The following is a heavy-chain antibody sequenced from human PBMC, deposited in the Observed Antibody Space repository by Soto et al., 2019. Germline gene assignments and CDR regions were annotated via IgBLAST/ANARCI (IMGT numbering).Heavy chain of an antibody. V-gene: IGHV1-3*01. CDR2: INAGNGNT. CDR1: GYTFTSYA. Sequence: ASVKVSCKASGYTFTSYAMHWVRQAPGQRLEWMGWINAGNGNTKYSQKFQGRVTITRDTSASTAYMELSSLRSEDTAVYYCARGGDSSGYYYYYYGMDVWGQGTTVTVSS. D-gene: IGHD3-22*01. J-gene: IGHJ6*02. CDR3: ARGGDSSGYYYYYYGMDV.